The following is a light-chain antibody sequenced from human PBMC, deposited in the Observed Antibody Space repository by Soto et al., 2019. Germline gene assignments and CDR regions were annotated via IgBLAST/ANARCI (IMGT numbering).Light chain of an antibody. CDR1: QRVSSSY. CDR2: GAS. CDR3: QQYGSSRT. V-gene: IGKV3-20*01. Sequence: EIVLTQSPGTLSLSPGERATLSCRASQRVSSSYLAWYQQKPGQAPRLLIYGASSRATGIPDRFSGSGSGTDFTFTISRLEPEDFGVYYCQQYGSSRTFGQGTKVEIK. J-gene: IGKJ1*01.